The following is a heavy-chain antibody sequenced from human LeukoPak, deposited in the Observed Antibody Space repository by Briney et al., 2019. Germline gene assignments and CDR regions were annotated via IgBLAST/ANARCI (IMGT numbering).Heavy chain of an antibody. CDR1: GGSISSYY. CDR3: TRRGVELAAIDVRNWFDP. CDR2: ISFTGRT. Sequence: SETLSLTCTVSGGSISSYYWGWIRQPPGKGLEWIGYISFTGRTRYNPSLNNRVTISLDTSRTQISLKMSSVTAADTAVYYCTRRGVELAAIDVRNWFDPWGQGTLVTVSS. V-gene: IGHV4-59*08. D-gene: IGHD5-12*01. J-gene: IGHJ5*02.